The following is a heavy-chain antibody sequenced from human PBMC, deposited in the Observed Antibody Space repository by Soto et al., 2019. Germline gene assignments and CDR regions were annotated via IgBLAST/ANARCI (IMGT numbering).Heavy chain of an antibody. CDR3: ARVGYCSGGSCYSDVYYYGMDV. V-gene: IGHV1-3*01. D-gene: IGHD2-15*01. CDR1: GYTFTSYS. J-gene: IGHJ6*02. Sequence: ASVKVSCKASGYTFTSYSMHWVRQAPGQRLEWMGWINAGNGNTKYSQKFQGRVTITRDTSASTAYMELSSLRSEDTAVYYCARVGYCSGGSCYSDVYYYGMDVWGQGTTVNVSS. CDR2: INAGNGNT.